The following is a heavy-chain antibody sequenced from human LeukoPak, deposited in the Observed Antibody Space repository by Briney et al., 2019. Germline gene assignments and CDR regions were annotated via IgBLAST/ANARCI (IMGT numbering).Heavy chain of an antibody. V-gene: IGHV3-7*03. J-gene: IGHJ4*02. CDR1: GFPFSTFW. D-gene: IGHD3-10*01. Sequence: TGGSLRLSCAVSGFPFSTFWMSWVRQAPGKGLEWVANINQDGSEKYYVDSVRGRFAISRDNAKNSLYLQMNSLKTEDTAVYYCTTALAYYYGSGSYYYYFDYWGQGTLVTVSS. CDR3: TTALAYYYGSGSYYYYFDY. CDR2: INQDGSEK.